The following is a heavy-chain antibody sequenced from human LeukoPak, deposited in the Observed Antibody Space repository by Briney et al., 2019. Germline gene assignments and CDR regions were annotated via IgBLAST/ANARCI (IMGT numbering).Heavy chain of an antibody. J-gene: IGHJ4*02. CDR1: GFTFSSYD. CDR3: ARENALLWFGESNEYYFDY. V-gene: IGHV3-13*01. CDR2: IGTAGDT. D-gene: IGHD3-10*01. Sequence: GGSLRLSCAASGFTFSSYDMHWVRQATGKGLEWVSAIGTAGDTYYPGSVKGRFTISRENAKNSFYLQMNSLRAEDTDVYYCARENALLWFGESNEYYFDYWGQGTLVTVSS.